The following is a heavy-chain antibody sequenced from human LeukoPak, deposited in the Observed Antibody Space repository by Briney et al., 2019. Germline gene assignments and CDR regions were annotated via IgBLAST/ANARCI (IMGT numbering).Heavy chain of an antibody. Sequence: GGSLRLSCAASGFTFSSYSMNWVRQAPGKGLEWVSSISSSSSYIYYADSVKGRFTISRDNAKNSLYLQMNSLRAEDTAVYYCARGGGGYNPAFDYWGQGTLVTVSS. CDR2: ISSSSSYI. CDR1: GFTFSSYS. D-gene: IGHD5-24*01. CDR3: ARGGGGYNPAFDY. J-gene: IGHJ4*02. V-gene: IGHV3-21*01.